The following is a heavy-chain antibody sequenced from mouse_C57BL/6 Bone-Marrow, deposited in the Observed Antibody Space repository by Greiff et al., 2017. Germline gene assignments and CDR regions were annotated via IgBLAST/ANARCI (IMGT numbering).Heavy chain of an antibody. D-gene: IGHD1-1*01. J-gene: IGHJ1*03. CDR2: IDPEDGDT. CDR1: GFNIKDYY. Sequence: VQLQQSGAELVRPGASVKLSCTASGFNIKDYYMHWVKQRPEQGLEWIGRIDPEDGDTEYAPKFQGKATMTADTSSNTAYLQLSSLTSEDTAVYYCTSYYDGSVWYFDVWGTGTTVTVSS. V-gene: IGHV14-1*01. CDR3: TSYYDGSVWYFDV.